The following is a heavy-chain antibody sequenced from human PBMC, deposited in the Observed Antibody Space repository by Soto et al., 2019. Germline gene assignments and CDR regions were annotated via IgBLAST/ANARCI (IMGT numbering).Heavy chain of an antibody. Sequence: PSETLSLTCSVSGGSISSHYWSWIRQPPGQGLEWIAYMYYSGSPNYNPSLKSRVTISVDTSKNQFSLNLSFVTAADTAVYYCARGAAAGSSDYWGQGTLVTVSS. J-gene: IGHJ4*02. D-gene: IGHD6-13*01. CDR3: ARGAAAGSSDY. CDR2: MYYSGSP. V-gene: IGHV4-59*11. CDR1: GGSISSHY.